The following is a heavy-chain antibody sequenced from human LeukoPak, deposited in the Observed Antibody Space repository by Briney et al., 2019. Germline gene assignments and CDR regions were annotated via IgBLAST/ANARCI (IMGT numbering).Heavy chain of an antibody. CDR3: VADIRLRPS. J-gene: IGHJ5*02. V-gene: IGHV1-2*02. D-gene: IGHD4-17*01. CDR1: GYSFIEYY. Sequence: GASVKVSCKASGYSFIEYYMHWVRQAPGQGLEWVGMLNSRNGATKYAQKFQGRVAMTSDTSISAAYMEVTTLKSDDTAVYYCVADIRLRPSWGQGTVVIVSS. CDR2: LNSRNGAT.